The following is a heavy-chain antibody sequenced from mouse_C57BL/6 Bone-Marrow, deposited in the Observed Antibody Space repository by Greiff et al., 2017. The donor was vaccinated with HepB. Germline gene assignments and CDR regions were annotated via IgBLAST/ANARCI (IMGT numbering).Heavy chain of an antibody. CDR1: GYSITSGYY. Sequence: DVKLVESGPGLVKPSQSLSLTCSVTGYSITSGYYWNWIRQFPGNKLEWMGYISYDGSNNYNPSLKNRISITRDTSKNQFFLKLNSVTTEDTATYYCARAPYYDYDGAWFAYWGQGTLVTVSA. J-gene: IGHJ3*01. CDR3: ARAPYYDYDGAWFAY. D-gene: IGHD2-4*01. CDR2: ISYDGSN. V-gene: IGHV3-6*01.